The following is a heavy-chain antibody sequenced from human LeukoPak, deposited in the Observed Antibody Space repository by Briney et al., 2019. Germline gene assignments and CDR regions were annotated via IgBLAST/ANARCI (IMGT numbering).Heavy chain of an antibody. CDR2: ISSSSSYI. D-gene: IGHD2-15*01. V-gene: IGHV3-21*01. CDR1: GFTFSSYS. J-gene: IGHJ4*02. CDR3: ARDSDVHCSGGSCTNFDY. Sequence: GGSLRLSCVASGFTFSSYSMNWVRQAPGKGLEWVSSISSSSSYIYYSDSVKGRFTISRDNAKKSLYLQMNSLRAEDTAIYYCARDSDVHCSGGSCTNFDYWGQGTLVTVSS.